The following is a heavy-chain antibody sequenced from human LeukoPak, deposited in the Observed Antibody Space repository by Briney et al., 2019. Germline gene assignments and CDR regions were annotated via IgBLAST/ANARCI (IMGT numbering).Heavy chain of an antibody. CDR1: GGSFSGYY. D-gene: IGHD4-17*01. J-gene: IGHJ4*02. CDR2: INHSGST. Sequence: PSETLSLTCAVYGGSFSGYYWSWIRQPPGKGLEWIGGINHSGSTNYNPSLKSRVTISVDTSKNQFSLKLSSVTAADTAVYYCARLRLSATVTRFDYWGQGTLVTVSS. V-gene: IGHV4-34*01. CDR3: ARLRLSATVTRFDY.